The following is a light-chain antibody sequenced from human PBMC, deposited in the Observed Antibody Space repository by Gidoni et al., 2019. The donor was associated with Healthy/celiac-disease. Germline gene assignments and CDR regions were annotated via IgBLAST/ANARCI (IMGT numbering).Light chain of an antibody. CDR2: GAS. V-gene: IGKV3-15*01. CDR1: QSVNSN. J-gene: IGKJ1*01. CDR3: QQYNNWPLA. Sequence: PATLTLCLQGQRATLSCRASQSVNSNLAWYQQKPGQAPRLLIYGASTRATGIPARFSGSGSGTEFTLTISSLQSEDFAVYYCQQYNNWPLAFGQGTKVEIK.